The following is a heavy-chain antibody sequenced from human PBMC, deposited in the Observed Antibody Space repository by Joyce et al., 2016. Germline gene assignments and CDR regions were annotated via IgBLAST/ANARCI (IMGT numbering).Heavy chain of an antibody. CDR1: GFTVTSKY. CDR3: ATLRSGYSSSSSMFDY. D-gene: IGHD5-18*01. Sequence: EVQLVESGGGLVQPGGSRRLSCVVSGFTVTSKYSRWVRQAPVKGLELVSVLYTAGTTFYADSVKGRFTISRHSSRSTVYLQLNSLRTEDTAVYYCATLRSGYSSSSSMFDYWGQGTLVTVSS. J-gene: IGHJ4*02. CDR2: LYTAGTT. V-gene: IGHV3-53*04.